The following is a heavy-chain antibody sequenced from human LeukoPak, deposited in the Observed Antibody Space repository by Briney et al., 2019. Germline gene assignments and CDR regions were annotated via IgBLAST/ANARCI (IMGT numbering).Heavy chain of an antibody. D-gene: IGHD3-10*01. CDR2: IYYGGST. J-gene: IGHJ6*02. Sequence: PSETLSLTCTVSGGSISSYYWSWIRQPPGKGLEWIGYIYYGGSTNYNPSLKSRVTISVDTSKNQISLKLSSVTAADTAVYYCASGKLGNNYGTGNFHFYGMDVWGRGTTVTVSS. V-gene: IGHV4-59*01. CDR1: GGSISSYY. CDR3: ASGKLGNNYGTGNFHFYGMDV.